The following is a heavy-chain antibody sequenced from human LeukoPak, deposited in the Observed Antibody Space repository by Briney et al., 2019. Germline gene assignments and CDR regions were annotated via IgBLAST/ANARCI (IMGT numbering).Heavy chain of an antibody. D-gene: IGHD6-6*01. V-gene: IGHV4-39*01. CDR1: GGSISSSSYY. J-gene: IGHJ4*02. CDR2: IYYSGST. Sequence: NPSETLSLTCTVSGGSISSSSYYWGWIRQPPGKGLEWIGSIYYSGSTYYNPSLKSRVTISVDTSKNQFSLKLSSVTAADTAVYYCARLALVRRFDYWGQGTLVTVSS. CDR3: ARLALVRRFDY.